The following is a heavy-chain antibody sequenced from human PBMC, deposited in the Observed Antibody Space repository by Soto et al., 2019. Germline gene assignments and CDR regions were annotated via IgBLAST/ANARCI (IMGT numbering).Heavy chain of an antibody. Sequence: GGSLRLSCEVSGFMLTSYGMNWVRQTPDKGLEWVSTIGRTGDTFYADSVRGRFTISRDNSNDTLFLQMNSLRAEDTALYFCARDGTTTGKHYYGMDIWGQGTTVTVSS. CDR3: ARDGTTTGKHYYGMDI. CDR1: GFMLTSYG. D-gene: IGHD1-1*01. J-gene: IGHJ6*02. V-gene: IGHV3-23*01. CDR2: IGRTGDT.